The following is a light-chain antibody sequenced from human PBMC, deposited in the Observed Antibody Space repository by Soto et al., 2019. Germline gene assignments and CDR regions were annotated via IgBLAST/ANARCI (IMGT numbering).Light chain of an antibody. CDR3: QQYNNWPRT. CDR1: QSVSSN. Sequence: VLTQSPATLSVSPGEKATLSCRASQSVSSNLAWYQQKPGQAPRLLIYGASTRATGIPARFSGSGSGTEFTLTISSLQSEDFAVYYCQQYNNWPRTFGQGTKVDIK. J-gene: IGKJ1*01. CDR2: GAS. V-gene: IGKV3-15*01.